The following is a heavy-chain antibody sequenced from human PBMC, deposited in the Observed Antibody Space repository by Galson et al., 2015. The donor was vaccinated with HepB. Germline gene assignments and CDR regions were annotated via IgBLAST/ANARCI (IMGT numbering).Heavy chain of an antibody. J-gene: IGHJ3*02. D-gene: IGHD5-24*01. CDR1: GFSLSTSGVG. CDR3: AHRRVWRWLQLLDHGAFDI. Sequence: PALVKPTQTLTLTCTFSGFSLSTSGVGVGWIRQPPGKALEWLALIYWNDDKRYSPSLKSRLTITKDTSKNQVVLTMTNMDPVDTATYYCAHRRVWRWLQLLDHGAFDIRGQGTMVTVSS. V-gene: IGHV2-5*01. CDR2: IYWNDDK.